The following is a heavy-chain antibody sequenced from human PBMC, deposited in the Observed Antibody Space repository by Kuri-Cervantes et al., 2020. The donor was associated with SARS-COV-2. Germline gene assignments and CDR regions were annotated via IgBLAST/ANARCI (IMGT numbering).Heavy chain of an antibody. CDR3: ARHEGWFPLWLPFDS. CDR2: IYYSGST. CDR1: GGSISSSSYY. V-gene: IGHV4-39*01. Sequence: GSLRLSGTVSGGSISSSSYYWGWIRQPPGKGLEWIGSIYYSGSTYYNPSLKSRVTISVDTSKNQFSLKLSSVTAADTAVYYCARHEGWFPLWLPFDSWGQGTLVTVSS. D-gene: IGHD5-18*01. J-gene: IGHJ4*02.